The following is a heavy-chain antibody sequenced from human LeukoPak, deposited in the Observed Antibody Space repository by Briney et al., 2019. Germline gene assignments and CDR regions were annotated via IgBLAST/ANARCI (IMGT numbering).Heavy chain of an antibody. Sequence: GGSLRLSCAASGFTFSSYAMSWFRQAPGKGPEWVSAISGSGGSTYYADSVKGRFTISRDNSKNTLYLQMNSLRAEDTAVYYCAGPITGTTYDAFDIWGQGTMVTVSS. V-gene: IGHV3-23*01. J-gene: IGHJ3*02. CDR1: GFTFSSYA. CDR3: AGPITGTTYDAFDI. CDR2: ISGSGGST. D-gene: IGHD1-20*01.